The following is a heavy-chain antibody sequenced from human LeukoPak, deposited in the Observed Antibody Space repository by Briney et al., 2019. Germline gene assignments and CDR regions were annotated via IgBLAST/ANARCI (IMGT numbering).Heavy chain of an antibody. D-gene: IGHD6-13*01. CDR2: INYSGST. CDR1: GGSFSGYY. CDR3: ARGGRVAAAGRYNWFDP. J-gene: IGHJ5*02. V-gene: IGHV4-34*01. Sequence: PSETLSLTCAVYGGSFSGYYWSWIRQPPGKGLEWIGEINYSGSTNYNPSLKSRVTISVDTSKNQFSLKLSSVTAADTAVYYCARGGRVAAAGRYNWFDPWGQGTLVTVSS.